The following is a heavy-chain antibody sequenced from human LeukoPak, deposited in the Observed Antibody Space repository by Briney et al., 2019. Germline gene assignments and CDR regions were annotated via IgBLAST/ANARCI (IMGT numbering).Heavy chain of an antibody. Sequence: GGSLRLSCAASGFTFSSYAMSWVRQAPGKGLEWVSVISNSGYSTYYADSVKGRFTISRDNSKNTLYLQMNSLRAEDTAVYYCARVNRYYYYMDVWGKGTTVTVSS. CDR3: ARVNRYYYYMDV. V-gene: IGHV3-23*01. CDR2: ISNSGYST. J-gene: IGHJ6*03. CDR1: GFTFSSYA.